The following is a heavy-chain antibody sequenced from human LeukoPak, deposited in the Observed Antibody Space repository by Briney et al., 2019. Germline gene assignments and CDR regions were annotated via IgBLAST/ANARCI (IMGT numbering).Heavy chain of an antibody. D-gene: IGHD3-9*01. Sequence: SETLSLTCTVSGGSISSYYWSWIRQPPGKGLEWIGYIYYSGSTNYNPSLKSRVTISVDASKNQFSLKLSSVTAADTAAYYCARGDYDILTGYNYYYYYGMDVWGQGTTVTVSS. V-gene: IGHV4-59*01. CDR1: GGSISSYY. CDR3: ARGDYDILTGYNYYYYYGMDV. J-gene: IGHJ6*02. CDR2: IYYSGST.